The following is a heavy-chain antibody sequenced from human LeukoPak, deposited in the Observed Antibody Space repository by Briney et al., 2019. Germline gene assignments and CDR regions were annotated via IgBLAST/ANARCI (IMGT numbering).Heavy chain of an antibody. Sequence: GGSLRLSCAVSGFTFSSYEMNWVRQAPGKGLEWVSYISSSGSIIYYADSVKGRFTISRDNAKNSLYLQMNSLRAEDTAVYYCAREINSGSYYDYWGQGTLVTVSS. CDR3: AREINSGSYYDY. J-gene: IGHJ4*03. CDR2: ISSSGSII. D-gene: IGHD1-26*01. V-gene: IGHV3-48*03. CDR1: GFTFSSYE.